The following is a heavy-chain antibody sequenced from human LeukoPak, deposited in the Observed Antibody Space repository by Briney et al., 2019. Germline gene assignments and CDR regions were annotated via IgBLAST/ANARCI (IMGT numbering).Heavy chain of an antibody. CDR1: GFTFKYSW. CDR3: ARGRRIVVVLGATRAHRDYNMDV. D-gene: IGHD2-15*01. Sequence: PGGSLRLSCAASGFTFKYSWMTWVRQSPGKGLEWIGETYHSGSTNYNPSLKSRVTISLDTSKNQFSLKLSSVTAADTAVYYCARGRRIVVVLGATRAHRDYNMDVWGKGTTVTVSS. CDR2: TYHSGST. V-gene: IGHV4-34*01. J-gene: IGHJ6*03.